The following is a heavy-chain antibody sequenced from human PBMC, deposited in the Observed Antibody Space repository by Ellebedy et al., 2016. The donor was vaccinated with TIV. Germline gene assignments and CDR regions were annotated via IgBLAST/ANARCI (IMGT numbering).Heavy chain of an antibody. J-gene: IGHJ5*02. CDR1: GGSFSGYY. CDR3: ARREGLGTMIVVVPNWFDP. V-gene: IGHV4-34*01. Sequence: GSLRLXXAVYGGSFSGYYWSWIRQPPGKGLEWIGEINHSGSTNYNPSLKSRVTISVDTSKNQFSLKLSSVTAADTAVYYCARREGLGTMIVVVPNWFDPWGQGTLVTVSS. CDR2: INHSGST. D-gene: IGHD3-22*01.